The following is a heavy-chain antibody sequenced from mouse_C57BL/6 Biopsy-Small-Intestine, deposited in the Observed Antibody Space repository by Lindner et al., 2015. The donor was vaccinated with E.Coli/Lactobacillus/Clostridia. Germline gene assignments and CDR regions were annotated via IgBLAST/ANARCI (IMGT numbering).Heavy chain of an antibody. V-gene: IGHV1-83*01. J-gene: IGHJ1*01. Sequence: SVKVSCKVSRNTLTEVSMHWVRQAPGKGLEWMGGFDPEHAKAIYAQNFQGRVTMTEDTSTDTGCMELRSLRSEDTAVYYCAASHLIRFLEYKPRGGMDLWGQGTTVTVSS. CDR3: ASHLIRFLEYKPRGGMDL. CDR2: DPEHAKAI. D-gene: IGHD1-1*02. CDR1: NTLTEVSM.